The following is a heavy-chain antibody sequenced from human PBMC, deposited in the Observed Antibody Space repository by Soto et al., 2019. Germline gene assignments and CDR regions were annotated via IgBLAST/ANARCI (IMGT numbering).Heavy chain of an antibody. V-gene: IGHV3-11*01. D-gene: IGHD3-16*01. CDR2: ISSSGSNT. CDR1: GFTFGDYY. J-gene: IGHJ4*02. CDR3: ARAPKGGVFDF. Sequence: GGSLRVSCAASGFTFGDYYMSWIRQAPGKGLEWVSYISSSGSNTYYAESMKGRFRISRDSANNSLYLQMNSLRAEDTAVYYCARAPKGGVFDFWGQGALVTVSS.